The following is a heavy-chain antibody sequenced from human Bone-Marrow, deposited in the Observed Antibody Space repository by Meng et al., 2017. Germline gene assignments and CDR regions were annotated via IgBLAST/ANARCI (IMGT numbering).Heavy chain of an antibody. V-gene: IGHV3-33*06. CDR3: AKIPNSSPGGSY. J-gene: IGHJ4*02. CDR2: IWYDGSNK. D-gene: IGHD2/OR15-2a*01. Sequence: GGSLRPSCAASGFTFSSYGMHWVRQAPGKGLEWVAVIWYDGSNKYYADSVKGRFTISRDNSKNTLYLQMNSLRAEDTAVYYCAKIPNSSPGGSYWGQGTLVTVSS. CDR1: GFTFSSYG.